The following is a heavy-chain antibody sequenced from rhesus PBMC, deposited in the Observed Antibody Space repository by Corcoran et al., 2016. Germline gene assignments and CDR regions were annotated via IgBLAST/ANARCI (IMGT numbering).Heavy chain of an antibody. CDR3: AREGSGWSGSFDY. Sequence: QLQLQESGPGLVKPSETLSLTCAVSGGSISSNYWSWIRQPPGKGLGWIGRISGSGGSTDYNPSLKSRVTISTDTSKNQFALKLSSVTAADTAVYYCAREGSGWSGSFDYWGQGVLVTVSS. CDR2: ISGSGGST. J-gene: IGHJ4*01. CDR1: GGSISSNY. V-gene: IGHV4-173*01. D-gene: IGHD6S26*01.